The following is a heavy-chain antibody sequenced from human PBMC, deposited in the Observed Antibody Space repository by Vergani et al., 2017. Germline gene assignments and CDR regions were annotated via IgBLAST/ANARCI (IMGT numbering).Heavy chain of an antibody. D-gene: IGHD1-1*01. CDR2: IYYSGST. J-gene: IGHJ4*02. Sequence: QVQLQESGPGLVKPSETLSLTCTVSGGSVSSGSYYWSWIRQPPGKGLEWIGYIYYSGSTNYNPSRKSRVTISVDTSKNQFSLKLSSVTAADTAVYYCARDTLAGYYFDYWGQGTRVTVSS. V-gene: IGHV4-61*01. CDR3: ARDTLAGYYFDY. CDR1: GGSVSSGSYY.